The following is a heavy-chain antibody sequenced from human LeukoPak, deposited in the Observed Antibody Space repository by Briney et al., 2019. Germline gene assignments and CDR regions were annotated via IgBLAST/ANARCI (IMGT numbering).Heavy chain of an antibody. CDR3: AKTALRYFDWLLGFDY. D-gene: IGHD3-9*01. Sequence: GGSLRLSCAASGFIFSNYGMHWVRQAPGKGLEWVAVIWSDGSNKYYADSVKGRFTISRDNSKNTLYLQMNSLRAEDTAVYYCAKTALRYFDWLLGFDYWGQGTLVTVSS. V-gene: IGHV3-33*06. CDR1: GFIFSNYG. CDR2: IWSDGSNK. J-gene: IGHJ4*02.